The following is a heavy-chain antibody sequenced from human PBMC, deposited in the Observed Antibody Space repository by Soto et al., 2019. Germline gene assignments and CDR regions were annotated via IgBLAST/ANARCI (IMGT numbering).Heavy chain of an antibody. CDR3: ASDLSGRADV. V-gene: IGHV3-74*02. J-gene: IGHJ6*02. Sequence: EVQLVESGGGLVRPGGSLRLSCAASGFTFSSYWMHWVRQAPGKGLVWVSRMNEDGGTTDYADSVKRRFTISRDNAKNTLYLQMNSLRVEDTSVYYCASDLSGRADVWGQGTTVTVSS. CDR2: MNEDGGTT. CDR1: GFTFSSYW. D-gene: IGHD3-10*01.